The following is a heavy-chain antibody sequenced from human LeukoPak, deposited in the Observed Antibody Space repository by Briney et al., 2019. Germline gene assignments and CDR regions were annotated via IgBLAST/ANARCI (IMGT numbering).Heavy chain of an antibody. D-gene: IGHD5-18*01. CDR2: ISYDGSNK. V-gene: IGHV3-30*04. Sequence: GGSLRLSCAASGFTFSSYAMHWVRQAPGKGLEWVAVISYDGSNKYYADSVKGRFTISRDNSKNTLYLQMNSQRAEDTAVYYCAKGRRVRVDTAMVPALFDYWGQGTLVTVSS. J-gene: IGHJ4*02. CDR1: GFTFSSYA. CDR3: AKGRRVRVDTAMVPALFDY.